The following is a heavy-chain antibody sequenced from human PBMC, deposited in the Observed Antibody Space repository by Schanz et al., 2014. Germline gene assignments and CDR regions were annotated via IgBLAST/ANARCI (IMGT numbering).Heavy chain of an antibody. V-gene: IGHV3-7*01. D-gene: IGHD6-13*01. Sequence: EVQLVESGGGLIQPGGSLRLSCAVSGFTVNTNYMSWVRQAPGKGLEWVANIKQDESERSYVDSVKGRFTISRDNAKNSLYLQMNSLRAEDTAVYYCARGYSNIWSPMAYWGQGTLVAVSS. CDR2: IKQDESER. J-gene: IGHJ4*02. CDR1: GFTVNTNY. CDR3: ARGYSNIWSPMAY.